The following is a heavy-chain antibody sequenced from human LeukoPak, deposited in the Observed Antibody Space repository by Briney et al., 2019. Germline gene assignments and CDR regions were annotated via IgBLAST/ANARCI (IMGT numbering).Heavy chain of an antibody. Sequence: SEALSLTCTVSGGSISNYYWSWIRQPPGKGLEWIGYISHSGSTNYSPSLKSRVTISLDTSKNQFSLKLSSVTAADTAVYYCAREAVDTAMIYDYWGQGTLVTVSS. CDR1: GGSISNYY. CDR2: ISHSGST. D-gene: IGHD5-18*01. J-gene: IGHJ4*02. V-gene: IGHV4-59*01. CDR3: AREAVDTAMIYDY.